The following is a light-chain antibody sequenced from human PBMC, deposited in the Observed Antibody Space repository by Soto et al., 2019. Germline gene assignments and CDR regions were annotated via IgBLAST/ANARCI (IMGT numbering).Light chain of an antibody. CDR1: SSDIGAYNY. CDR2: EVT. Sequence: QSALTQPASVSGSPGQSITISCAGTSSDIGAYNYVSWYQQHPDKAPKLMIYEVTNRPSGISNRFSASRSGNTASLSISGLQAEDEADYYCSSYSSAIAFVFGAGTKLTV. V-gene: IGLV2-14*01. J-gene: IGLJ1*01. CDR3: SSYSSAIAFV.